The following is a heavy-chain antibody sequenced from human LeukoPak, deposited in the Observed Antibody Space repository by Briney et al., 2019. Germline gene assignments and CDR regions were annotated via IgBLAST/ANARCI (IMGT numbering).Heavy chain of an antibody. CDR1: GYTFTGYY. Sequence: GASVKVSCKASGYTFTGYYMHWVRQAPGQGLEWMGWINPNSGGTNYAQKFQGRVTMTRDTSISTAYMELSRLRSDDTAVYYCARVTITMIVVDPYPDAFDIWGQGTMVTVSS. J-gene: IGHJ3*02. D-gene: IGHD3-22*01. CDR2: INPNSGGT. CDR3: ARVTITMIVVDPYPDAFDI. V-gene: IGHV1-2*02.